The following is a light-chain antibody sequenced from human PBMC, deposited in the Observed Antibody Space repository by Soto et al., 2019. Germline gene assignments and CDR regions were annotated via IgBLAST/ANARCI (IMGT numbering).Light chain of an antibody. CDR3: QHYGSSAYT. CDR1: QSVRSNY. J-gene: IGKJ2*01. Sequence: EIVLTQSPGTLSLSPGERATLSCRASQSVRSNYLAWYQQKPGQAPRLLIYGASSRATGIPDRFSCSGSVTDFTLTISRLEPEDFAVYYCQHYGSSAYTFGQGTTLEIK. CDR2: GAS. V-gene: IGKV3-20*01.